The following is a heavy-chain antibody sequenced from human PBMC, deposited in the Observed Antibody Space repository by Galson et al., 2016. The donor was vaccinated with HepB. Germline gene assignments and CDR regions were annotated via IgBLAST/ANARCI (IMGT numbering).Heavy chain of an antibody. CDR3: ARAAVVPGARMVFDP. CDR1: GASINGSNW. D-gene: IGHD2-2*01. CDR2: IYHSGTS. J-gene: IGHJ5*02. Sequence: SETLSLTCTASGASINGSNWWTWVRQAPGRGPEWIGEIYHSGTSNNNPFLSSRFTLSIDKSRNQFFLNLTSVTAADTAVYYCARAAVVPGARMVFDPWGQGTLVTVSS. V-gene: IGHV4-4*02.